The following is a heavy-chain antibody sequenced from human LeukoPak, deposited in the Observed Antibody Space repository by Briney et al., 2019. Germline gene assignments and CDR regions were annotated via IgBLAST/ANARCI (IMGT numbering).Heavy chain of an antibody. CDR2: IYYSGST. Sequence: ASETLSLTCTVSGGSISSSSYYWGWIRQPPGKGLEWIGSIYYSGSTYYNPSLKSRVTISVDTSKNQFSLKLSSVTAADTAVYYCARLLGPFKRGPHFEKDYWGQGTLVTVSS. D-gene: IGHD3-16*01. V-gene: IGHV4-39*01. J-gene: IGHJ4*02. CDR1: GGSISSSSYY. CDR3: ARLLGPFKRGPHFEKDY.